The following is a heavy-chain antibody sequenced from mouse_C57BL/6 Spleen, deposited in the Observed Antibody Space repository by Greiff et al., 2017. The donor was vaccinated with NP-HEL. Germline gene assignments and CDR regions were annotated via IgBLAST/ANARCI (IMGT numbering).Heavy chain of an antibody. V-gene: IGHV1-59*01. CDR1: GYTFTSYW. J-gene: IGHJ2*01. D-gene: IGHD1-1*01. CDR2: IDPSDSYT. CDR3: ARRATLRGSDY. Sequence: QVQLQQPGAELVRPGTSVKLSCKASGYTFTSYWMHWVKQRPGQGLEWIGVIDPSDSYTNYNQKFKGKATLTVDTSSSTAYMQLSSLTSEDSAVYYCARRATLRGSDYWGQGTTLTVSS.